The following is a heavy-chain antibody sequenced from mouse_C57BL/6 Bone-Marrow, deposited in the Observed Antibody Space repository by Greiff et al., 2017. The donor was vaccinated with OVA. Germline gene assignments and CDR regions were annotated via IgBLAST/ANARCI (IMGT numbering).Heavy chain of an antibody. J-gene: IGHJ1*03. CDR1: GYTFTDYY. D-gene: IGHD1-1*01. V-gene: IGHV1-19*01. CDR2: INPYNGGT. CDR3: ARWGYYGSSYGYFDV. Sequence: EVQLQQSGPVLVKPGASVKMSCKASGYTFTDYYMNWVKQSHGKSLEWIGVINPYNGGTSYNQKFKGKATLTVDKSSSTAYMELNSLTSEDSAVYYCARWGYYGSSYGYFDVWGTGTTVTVSS.